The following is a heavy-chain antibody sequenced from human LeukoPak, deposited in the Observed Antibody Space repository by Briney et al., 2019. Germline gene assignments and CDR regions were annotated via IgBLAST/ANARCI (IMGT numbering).Heavy chain of an antibody. CDR2: IIPIFGTA. Sequence: VKVSCKASGGTFSSYAISWVRQAPGQGLEWMGGIIPIFGTANYAQKFQGRVTITTDESTSTAYMELSSLRAEDTAVYYCAKGNPSIVKWRDPFDIWGQGTTVTVSS. CDR1: GGTFSSYA. CDR3: AKGNPSIVKWRDPFDI. J-gene: IGHJ3*02. V-gene: IGHV1-69*13. D-gene: IGHD1-26*01.